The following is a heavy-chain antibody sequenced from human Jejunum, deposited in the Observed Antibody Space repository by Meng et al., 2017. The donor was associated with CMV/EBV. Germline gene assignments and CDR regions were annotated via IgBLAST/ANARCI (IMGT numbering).Heavy chain of an antibody. CDR3: ARGTFLEWFSSNSDLLHY. CDR2: ISHDGTKK. D-gene: IGHD3-3*01. CDR1: FNNYA. V-gene: IGHV3-30*03. J-gene: IGHJ4*02. Sequence: FNNYAMDWVRQAPGKGLEWVAAISHDGTKKYYADSVKGRFTISRDNSKNTLYVQMNSLRVDDTAVYYCARGTFLEWFSSNSDLLHYWGQGTLVTVSS.